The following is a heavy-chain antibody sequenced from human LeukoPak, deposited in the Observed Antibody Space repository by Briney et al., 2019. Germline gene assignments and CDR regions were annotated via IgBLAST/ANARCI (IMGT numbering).Heavy chain of an antibody. V-gene: IGHV4-34*01. J-gene: IGHJ5*01. Sequence: SETLSLTCAVYGGSFSGYYWSWIRQPPGKGLEWIGEIDHSGSTNYNPSLKSRVTISVDTSKIQFSLKLSSMTAADTAVFYCARGPTLFSTSWFDSWGQGTLVTVSS. CDR3: ARGPTLFSTSWFDS. D-gene: IGHD2-2*01. CDR2: IDHSGST. CDR1: GGSFSGYY.